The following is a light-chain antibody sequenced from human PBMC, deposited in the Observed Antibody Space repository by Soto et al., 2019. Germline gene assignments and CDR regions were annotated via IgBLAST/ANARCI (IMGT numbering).Light chain of an antibody. CDR1: QSVSYS. Sequence: ELVLTQAPATLSLSPGERATLSCRASQSVSYSLAWYQQKPGQAPRLLIYDASNRATGIPARFSRSGSGTDFTLTISSLEPADLGVYYCQQRNNWEWTFGQGTKVEIK. CDR2: DAS. CDR3: QQRNNWEWT. J-gene: IGKJ1*01. V-gene: IGKV3-11*01.